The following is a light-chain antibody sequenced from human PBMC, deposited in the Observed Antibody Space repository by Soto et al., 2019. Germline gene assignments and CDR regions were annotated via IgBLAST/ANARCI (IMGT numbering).Light chain of an antibody. CDR2: DVS. Sequence: QSALTQPASVSGSPGQSITISCTGTSSDVGGYNYVSWYQQHPGKAPKLMIYDVSSRPSGVSDRFSGSKSGNTASLTISGLQAEDEADYYCCSYTGSSSLYVFGTGTKLTVL. J-gene: IGLJ1*01. CDR1: SSDVGGYNY. CDR3: CSYTGSSSLYV. V-gene: IGLV2-14*01.